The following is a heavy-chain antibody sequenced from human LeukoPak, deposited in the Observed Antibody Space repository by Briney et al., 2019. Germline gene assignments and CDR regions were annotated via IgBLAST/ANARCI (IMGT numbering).Heavy chain of an antibody. CDR2: IYPGDSDS. CDR3: ASQGSSWSHFDY. D-gene: IGHD6-13*01. V-gene: IGHV5-51*01. Sequence: GGSLRLSCKGSGYSFSSYWIGWVRQMPGKGLEWMGIIYPGDSDSRYSPSFQGQVTISADKSISTAYLQWSSLKASDTAMYYCASQGSSWSHFDYWGQGTLVTVSS. CDR1: GYSFSSYW. J-gene: IGHJ4*02.